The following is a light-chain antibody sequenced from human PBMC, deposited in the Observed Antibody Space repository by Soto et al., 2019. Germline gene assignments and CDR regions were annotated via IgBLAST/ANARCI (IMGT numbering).Light chain of an antibody. CDR1: QSVSSCD. V-gene: IGKV3-20*01. Sequence: EIVLTQSPGTLSLSPGERATLSCRARQSVSSCDLAWCQQKPGQARRLIIDAACSRASGIPDWFSGGGSGTVFTLTISRLEPEDFAVYYCQQCGSSPWTFGQGTKVDIK. CDR3: QQCGSSPWT. J-gene: IGKJ1*01. CDR2: AAC.